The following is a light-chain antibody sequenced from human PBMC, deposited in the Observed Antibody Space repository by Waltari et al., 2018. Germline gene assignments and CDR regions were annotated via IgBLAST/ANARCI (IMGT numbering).Light chain of an antibody. CDR1: QSLLYSSVNKNC. V-gene: IGKV4-1*01. Sequence: EIVLTQSPGTLSLSPGERATINCKSSQSLLYSSVNKNCLAWYQQKAGQPPKLLIYWASTREPGVPDKFSGSGSGTDFTLTISSLQAEDVAVYYCQQYCSSPLTFGGGTKVEIK. CDR3: QQYCSSPLT. J-gene: IGKJ4*01. CDR2: WAS.